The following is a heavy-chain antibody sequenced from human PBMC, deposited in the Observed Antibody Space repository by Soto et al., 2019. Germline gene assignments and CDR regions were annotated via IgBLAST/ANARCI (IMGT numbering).Heavy chain of an antibody. J-gene: IGHJ6*02. CDR3: ARDLWGYCGTDCYPLDV. CDR2: MYNTGST. CDR1: SVSIRRHY. V-gene: IGHV4-59*11. Sequence: SETLSLTCTVTSVSIRRHYWSCIGQPLGNGLEWIGYMYNTGSTVYNPSLKSRVTISVDTSKNQFSLKLNAVTAADTAVYYCARDLWGYCGTDCYPLDVWGQGTTVT. D-gene: IGHD2-21*02.